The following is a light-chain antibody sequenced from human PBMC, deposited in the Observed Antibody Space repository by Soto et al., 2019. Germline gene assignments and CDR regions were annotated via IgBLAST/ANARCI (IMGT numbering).Light chain of an antibody. V-gene: IGKV1-8*01. Sequence: AIRMTQSPSSFSASTGDRVTITCRASQGISSYLAWYQQKPAKAPKLLIYAASTLQSGVPSRFSGSGSGTDVTLTISCLQSEDFATYYCQQYYSYQWTFGQGTKVEIK. CDR1: QGISSY. CDR2: AAS. CDR3: QQYYSYQWT. J-gene: IGKJ1*01.